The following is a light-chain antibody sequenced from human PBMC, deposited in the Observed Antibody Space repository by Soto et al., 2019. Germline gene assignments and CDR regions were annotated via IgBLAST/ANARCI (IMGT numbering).Light chain of an antibody. J-gene: IGLJ2*01. CDR3: CSYAGSYTL. V-gene: IGLV2-11*01. Sequence: QSALTQPRSVSGSPGQSVTISCTGTSSDVGGYNFVSWYQQCPGKVPKLIIYDVSQRPSGVPDRFSASKSDNTASLTISGLQAEDEADYYCCSYAGSYTLFGGGTKVTVL. CDR1: SSDVGGYNF. CDR2: DVS.